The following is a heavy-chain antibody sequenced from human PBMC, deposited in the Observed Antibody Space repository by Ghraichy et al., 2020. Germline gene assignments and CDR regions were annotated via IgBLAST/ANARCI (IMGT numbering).Heavy chain of an antibody. Sequence: GGSLRLSCAASGFTFSSYWMSWVRQAPGKGLEWVANIKQDGSEKYYVDSVKGRFTISRDNAKNSLYLQMNSLRAEDTAVYYCARGADIVLVTENPFDYWGQGTLVTVSS. CDR3: ARGADIVLVTENPFDY. D-gene: IGHD2-8*02. CDR1: GFTFSSYW. CDR2: IKQDGSEK. J-gene: IGHJ4*02. V-gene: IGHV3-7*01.